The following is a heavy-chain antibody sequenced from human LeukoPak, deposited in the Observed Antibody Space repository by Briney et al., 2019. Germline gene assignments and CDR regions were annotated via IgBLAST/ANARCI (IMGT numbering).Heavy chain of an antibody. CDR1: RFTFSSNA. CDR2: IRGSGSST. V-gene: IGHV3-23*01. Sequence: GGSLRLSCTASRFTFSSNAMSWVRQAPEKGLEWVSAIRGSGSSTYYADSVKGRFTISRDNSENTLYLQMNSLRAEDTAVYYCAKVRSDYYDILTGNYNPLFDYWGQGALVTVSS. CDR3: AKVRSDYYDILTGNYNPLFDY. D-gene: IGHD3-9*01. J-gene: IGHJ4*02.